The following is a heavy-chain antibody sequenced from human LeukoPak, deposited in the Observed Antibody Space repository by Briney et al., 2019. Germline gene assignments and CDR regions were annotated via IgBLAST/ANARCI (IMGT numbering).Heavy chain of an antibody. D-gene: IGHD3-10*01. CDR2: YYSGST. J-gene: IGHJ4*02. CDR1: GASSNSYY. Sequence: SETLSLTCTVSGASSNSYYWSWTRQPPGKGLEWIGSYYSGSTNYNSSLKSRVTISVDTSKNQFSLMLSSVTAADTAVYYCATSRGSDGSGNYWGQGTLVTVSS. CDR3: ATSRGSDGSGNY. V-gene: IGHV4-59*01.